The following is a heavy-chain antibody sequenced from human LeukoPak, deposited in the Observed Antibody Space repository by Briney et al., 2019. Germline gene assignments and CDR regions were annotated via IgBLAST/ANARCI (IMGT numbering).Heavy chain of an antibody. Sequence: SQTLSLTCTVSGGSIGSGSYYWSWIRQPAGKGLEWIGRIYTKGSTDYNPSLKSRVTISVDTSKNQFSLKLSSVTAADTAVYYCARVPWGAFDIWGQGTMVTVSS. CDR1: GGSIGSGSYY. V-gene: IGHV4-61*02. J-gene: IGHJ3*02. CDR3: ARVPWGAFDI. CDR2: IYTKGST. D-gene: IGHD2-2*01.